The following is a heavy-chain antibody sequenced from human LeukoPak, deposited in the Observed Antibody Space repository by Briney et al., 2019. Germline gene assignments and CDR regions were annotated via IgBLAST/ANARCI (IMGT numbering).Heavy chain of an antibody. Sequence: ASVKVSCKASGYTFTGCYMHWVRQAPGQGLEWMGWINPNSGGTNYAQKFQGRVTMTRDTSISTAYMELSRLRSDDTAVYYCARDLPVSVAFDYWGQGTLVTVSS. J-gene: IGHJ4*02. D-gene: IGHD3-10*01. CDR2: INPNSGGT. V-gene: IGHV1-2*02. CDR3: ARDLPVSVAFDY. CDR1: GYTFTGCY.